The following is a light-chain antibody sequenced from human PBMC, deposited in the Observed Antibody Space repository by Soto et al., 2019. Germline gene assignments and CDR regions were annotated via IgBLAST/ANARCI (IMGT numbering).Light chain of an antibody. Sequence: EIVLTQSPGTLSLSPGERATLSCRASQSVSSKYIAWYQQKPGQAPRVLIYGTSIRASGVPERFSGGGSGTDFTLTITRLEPEDFAVYYCQQYGSSLFTFGPGTKVDSK. CDR3: QQYGSSLFT. CDR2: GTS. J-gene: IGKJ3*01. V-gene: IGKV3-20*01. CDR1: QSVSSKY.